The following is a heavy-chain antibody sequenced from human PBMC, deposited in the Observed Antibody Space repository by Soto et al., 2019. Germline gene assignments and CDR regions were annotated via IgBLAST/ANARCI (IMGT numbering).Heavy chain of an antibody. Sequence: QITLKESGPTLVTPTQTLTLTCTFSGFSLSTSGVGVGWIRQPPGKALEWLALIYWDDDKRYSPSLKSRLTIPKDTSTSQVVLTMTNMDSVDTATYYCAHAPPYYEMLTGYQDNWYFDLWGRGTLVTVSS. J-gene: IGHJ2*01. CDR2: IYWDDDK. CDR3: AHAPPYYEMLTGYQDNWYFDL. D-gene: IGHD3-9*01. V-gene: IGHV2-5*02. CDR1: GFSLSTSGVG.